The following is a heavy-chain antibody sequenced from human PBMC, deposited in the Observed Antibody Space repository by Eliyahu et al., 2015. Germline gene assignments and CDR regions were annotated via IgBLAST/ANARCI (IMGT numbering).Heavy chain of an antibody. D-gene: IGHD6-19*01. Sequence: QVQLQQWGAGXLKPSETLSLTCAVXGGSFXGYYWSWIRQPPGKGXEWIGEINHSGSTNYNPSLKSRVTISVDTSKNQFSLKLSSVTAADTAVYYCARGYSSGWYGNYFDYWGQGTLVTVSS. J-gene: IGHJ4*02. CDR3: ARGYSSGWYGNYFDY. CDR2: INHSGST. V-gene: IGHV4-34*01. CDR1: GGSFXGYY.